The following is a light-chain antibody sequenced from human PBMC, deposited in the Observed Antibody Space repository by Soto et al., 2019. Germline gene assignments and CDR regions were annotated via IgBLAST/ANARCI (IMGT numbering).Light chain of an antibody. CDR1: QSISSNY. Sequence: EIVLTQSPGTPSLSPGERATLSCRASQSISSNYLAWYQQKPGQAPRLLIFGASSRATGIPDRFSGSGSGTDFTLTISRLEPEDFTVYYCQQYGGSHWTFGQGTKVDIK. J-gene: IGKJ1*01. V-gene: IGKV3-20*01. CDR2: GAS. CDR3: QQYGGSHWT.